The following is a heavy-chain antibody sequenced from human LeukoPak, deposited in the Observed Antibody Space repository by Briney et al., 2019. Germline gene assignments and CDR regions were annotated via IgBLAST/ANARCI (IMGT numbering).Heavy chain of an antibody. D-gene: IGHD3-9*01. V-gene: IGHV5-51*01. J-gene: IGHJ4*02. CDR2: IHLGDSDI. CDR3: ARTLTNQPNQVLRYFDWHPPGYFDY. Sequence: GESLKISCKGAGYSFTSHWIGWVRQMPGKGLEWMGIIHLGDSDIRYSPSFQGQVTISADKSISTAYLQWSSLKASDTAMYYCARTLTNQPNQVLRYFDWHPPGYFDYWGQGTLVTVSS. CDR1: GYSFTSHW.